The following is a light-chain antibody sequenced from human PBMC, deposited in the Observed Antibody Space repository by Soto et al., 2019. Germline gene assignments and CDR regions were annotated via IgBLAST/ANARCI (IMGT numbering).Light chain of an antibody. J-gene: IGKJ2*01. Sequence: DIQMTQSPSTLSASVGDRVTITCRASQNINSWLAWYQQQPGKAPNLLIYKASSLNSGVPSRVSGRWSGTEFTLSISSLQPEDYATYYGQQYNSYLTFGQGTKLEIK. CDR1: QNINSW. CDR2: KAS. CDR3: QQYNSYLT. V-gene: IGKV1-5*03.